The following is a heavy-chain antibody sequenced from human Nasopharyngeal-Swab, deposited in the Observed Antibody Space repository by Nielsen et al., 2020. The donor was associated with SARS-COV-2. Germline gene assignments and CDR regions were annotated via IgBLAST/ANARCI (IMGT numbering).Heavy chain of an antibody. CDR2: ISWNSGSI. Sequence: GGSLRLSCAASGFTFDDYAMHWVRHAPGKGLEWVSGISWNSGSIGYADSVKGRFTISRDNAKNSLYLQMNSLRAEDTALYYCAKDFFYGDAGDWYFDLWGRGTLVTVSS. V-gene: IGHV3-9*01. CDR3: AKDFFYGDAGDWYFDL. CDR1: GFTFDDYA. J-gene: IGHJ2*01. D-gene: IGHD4-17*01.